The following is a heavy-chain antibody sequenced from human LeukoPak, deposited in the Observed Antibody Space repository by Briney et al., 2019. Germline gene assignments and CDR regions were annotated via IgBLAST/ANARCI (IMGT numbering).Heavy chain of an antibody. CDR3: ARDWGRGYQRSFDY. CDR2: IHYSGNT. Sequence: ETLSLTCSVSGGSISSYYWTWIRQPPGKGLEWIGYIHYSGNTNYNPSPKSRVTISVDTSKNQFSLKLSSVTAADTAVYYCARDWGRGYQRSFDYWGQGTLVTVSS. V-gene: IGHV4-59*01. D-gene: IGHD3-22*01. CDR1: GGSISSYY. J-gene: IGHJ4*02.